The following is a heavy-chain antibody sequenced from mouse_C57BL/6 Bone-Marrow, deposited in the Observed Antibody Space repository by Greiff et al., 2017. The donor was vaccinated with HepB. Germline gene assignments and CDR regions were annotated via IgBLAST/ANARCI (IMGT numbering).Heavy chain of an antibody. D-gene: IGHD1-1*01. J-gene: IGHJ2*01. V-gene: IGHV1-81*01. CDR2: IYPRSGNT. CDR3: ARSREFDYGSSYFDY. CDR1: GYTFTSYG. Sequence: QVQLKQSGAELARPGASVKLSCKASGYTFTSYGISWVKQRTGQGLEWIGEIYPRSGNTYYNEKFKGKATLTADKSSSTAYMELRSLTSEDSAVYFCARSREFDYGSSYFDYWGQGTTLTVSS.